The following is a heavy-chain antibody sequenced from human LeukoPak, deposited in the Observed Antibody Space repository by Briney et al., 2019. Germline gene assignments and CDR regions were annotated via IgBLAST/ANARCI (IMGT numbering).Heavy chain of an antibody. Sequence: SETLSLTCTVSGGSISSYYWSWIRQPPGKGLEWIGYIYYSGSTNYNPSLKSRVTISGDTSKNQFSLKLSSVTAADTAVYYCARMWFGELSGDYNWFDPWGQGTLVTVSS. CDR2: IYYSGST. CDR1: GGSISSYY. D-gene: IGHD3-10*01. J-gene: IGHJ5*02. CDR3: ARMWFGELSGDYNWFDP. V-gene: IGHV4-59*01.